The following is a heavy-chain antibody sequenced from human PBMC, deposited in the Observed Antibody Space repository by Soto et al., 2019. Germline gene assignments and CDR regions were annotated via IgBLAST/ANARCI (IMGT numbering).Heavy chain of an antibody. CDR3: ARKGGEDYYDSSGSPYAFDI. Sequence: GGSLRLSCVGSGFRFRDYPLNWVRQAPGQGLEWVANINGRGTSTNYIDSVRGRFSTSRDSSSLYLNMGSLKVEDTAVYYCARKGGEDYYDSSGSPYAFDIWGQGTMVTVSS. D-gene: IGHD3-22*01. CDR1: GFRFRDYP. CDR2: INGRGTST. J-gene: IGHJ3*02. V-gene: IGHV3-7*03.